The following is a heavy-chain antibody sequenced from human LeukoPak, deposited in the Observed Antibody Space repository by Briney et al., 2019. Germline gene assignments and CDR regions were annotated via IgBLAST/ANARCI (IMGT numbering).Heavy chain of an antibody. Sequence: GRIIPILGIANYAQKFQGRVTITADKSTSTAYMELSSLRSEDTAVYYCARDPGTVVTPGNYWGQGTLVTVSS. D-gene: IGHD4-23*01. CDR3: ARDPGTVVTPGNY. V-gene: IGHV1-69*04. J-gene: IGHJ4*02. CDR2: IIPILGIA.